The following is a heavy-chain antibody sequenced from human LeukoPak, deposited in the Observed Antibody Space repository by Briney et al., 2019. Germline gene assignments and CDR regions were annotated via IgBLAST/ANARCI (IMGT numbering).Heavy chain of an antibody. J-gene: IGHJ2*01. D-gene: IGHD7-27*01. CDR1: GYSISSGYY. CDR2: TYYSGST. Sequence: PSETLSLTCTVSGYSISSGYYWGWICQPPGKGLEWIGSTYYSGSTYYNPSLKSRVTISVDTSKNQFSLKLSSVTAADTAVYYCARDPPAGWGYWYFDLWGRGTLVTVSS. V-gene: IGHV4-38-2*02. CDR3: ARDPPAGWGYWYFDL.